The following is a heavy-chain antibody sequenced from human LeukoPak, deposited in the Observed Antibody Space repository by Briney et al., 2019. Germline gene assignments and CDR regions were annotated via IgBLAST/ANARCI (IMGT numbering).Heavy chain of an antibody. CDR3: TGVIVGATAPWFDP. D-gene: IGHD1-26*01. J-gene: IGHJ5*02. V-gene: IGHV7-4-1*02. Sequence: GASVKVSCKASGNILTRYTINWVRQAPGQGLEWMGWINTNTGKPVYAQGLTGRFVFSWDTSVSTAYLQISSLKTEDTGIYFCTGVIVGATAPWFDPWGQGTPVTVSS. CDR1: GNILTRYT. CDR2: INTNTGKP.